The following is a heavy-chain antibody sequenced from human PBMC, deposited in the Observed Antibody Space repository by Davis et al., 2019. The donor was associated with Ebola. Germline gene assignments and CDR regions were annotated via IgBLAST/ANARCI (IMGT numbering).Heavy chain of an antibody. CDR3: ARSIPTYYYDSSGYSTQPTHLDY. J-gene: IGHJ4*02. Sequence: MPSETLSLTCTVSGGSIISSSSYWGWIRQPPRKGLEWIGSIYYSGITYYNPSLKSRVTISVDTSKNQFSLKLSSVTAADTAVYYCARSIPTYYYDSSGYSTQPTHLDYWGQGTLVTVSS. CDR1: GGSIISSSSY. V-gene: IGHV4-39*01. D-gene: IGHD3-22*01. CDR2: IYYSGIT.